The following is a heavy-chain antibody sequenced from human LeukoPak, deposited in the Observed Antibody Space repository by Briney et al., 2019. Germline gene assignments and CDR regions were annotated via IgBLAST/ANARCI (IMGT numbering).Heavy chain of an antibody. CDR2: ISYDGSNK. D-gene: IGHD3-3*01. Sequence: PGGSLRLSCAASGFTFSSYATHWVRQAPGKGLEWVAVISYDGSNKYYADSVKGRFTISRDNSKNTLYLQMNSLRAEDTAVYYCYYDFWSGYSITTNWFDPWGQGTLVTVSS. CDR1: GFTFSSYA. V-gene: IGHV3-30-3*01. J-gene: IGHJ5*02. CDR3: YYDFWSGYSITTNWFDP.